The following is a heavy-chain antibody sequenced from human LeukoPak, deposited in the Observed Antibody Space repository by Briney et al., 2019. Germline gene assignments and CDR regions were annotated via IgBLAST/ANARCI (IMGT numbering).Heavy chain of an antibody. J-gene: IGHJ4*02. CDR1: GFTFSLYA. Sequence: GGSLRLSCAASGFTFSLYAMSWVRQAPGTGLEWVSGISGSGIGGSTYHADSVKGRFTISRDNSKSTPYLEMNSLRAEDTAVYYCARVGGSSHWGQGTLVTVSS. V-gene: IGHV3-23*01. CDR3: ARVGGSSH. D-gene: IGHD1-26*01. CDR2: ISGSGIGGST.